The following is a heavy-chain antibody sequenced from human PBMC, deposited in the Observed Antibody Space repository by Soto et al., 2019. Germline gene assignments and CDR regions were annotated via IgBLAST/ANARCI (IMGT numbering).Heavy chain of an antibody. CDR1: GYTFTGYY. J-gene: IGHJ6*02. V-gene: IGHV1-2*02. D-gene: IGHD4-17*01. CDR3: AKDGDGDYADYYYFRGMEV. Sequence: GASVKVSCKASGYTFTGYYMHWVRQAPGQGLEWMGWINPNSGGTNYAQKFQGRVTMTRDNSKNTLYLQMNSLRAEDTAVYYCAKDGDGDYADYYYFRGMEVWGQGTTVTVSS. CDR2: INPNSGGT.